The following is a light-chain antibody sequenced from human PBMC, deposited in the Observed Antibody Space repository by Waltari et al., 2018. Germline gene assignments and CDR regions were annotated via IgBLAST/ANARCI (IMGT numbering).Light chain of an antibody. J-gene: IGLJ3*02. CDR3: CSYAGLNIWL. CDR1: SRDDGSSKF. Sequence: QSALTQPASVSGSPGQSITISCTGISRDDGSSKFVSWYQQHPGKAPKLMIYEGYKRPSGVSNRFSASKSVNTASLTISGLQADDEADYYCCSYAGLNIWLFGGGTKLTVL. V-gene: IGLV2-23*01. CDR2: EGY.